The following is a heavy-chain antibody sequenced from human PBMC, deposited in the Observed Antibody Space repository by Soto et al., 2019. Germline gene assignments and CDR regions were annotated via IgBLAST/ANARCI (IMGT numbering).Heavy chain of an antibody. Sequence: GASVKVSCKASGYTFSDFDINWLRQAAGQGPEWMGWMNAKSGDTFSAQRFQGKFSMTWDTSLNTAYMEVGSLTSDDAAIYYCAQGNTFNYAGFDVWGQGTTVTVSS. CDR3: AQGNTFNYAGFDV. J-gene: IGHJ6*02. CDR1: GYTFSDFD. V-gene: IGHV1-8*01. D-gene: IGHD3-16*01. CDR2: MNAKSGDT.